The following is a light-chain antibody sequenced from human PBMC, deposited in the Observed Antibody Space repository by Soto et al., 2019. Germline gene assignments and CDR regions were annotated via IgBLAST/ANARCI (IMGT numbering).Light chain of an antibody. CDR2: KAS. J-gene: IGKJ1*01. V-gene: IGKV1-5*03. Sequence: DIQMTQSPSTLSGSVGDRVTITCRASQTISSWLAWYQQKPGKAPKLLIYKASTLKSGVPSRFSGSGSGTEFTLTISSLQPDDFATYYGQHYNSYSEAFGQGTKGEL. CDR3: QHYNSYSEA. CDR1: QTISSW.